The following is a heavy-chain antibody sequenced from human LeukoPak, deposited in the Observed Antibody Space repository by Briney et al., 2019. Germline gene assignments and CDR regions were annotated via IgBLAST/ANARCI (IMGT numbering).Heavy chain of an antibody. Sequence: ASVKVSCKASGYTFTDYYMHWVRQAPGQGLEWMGWMNPNSGGTNYAQKFQGRVTMTRDTSISTAYMELSRLRSDDTAVYYCARRRVGPSWNQYYFDYWGQGTLVTVSS. V-gene: IGHV1-2*02. CDR2: MNPNSGGT. CDR3: ARRRVGPSWNQYYFDY. J-gene: IGHJ4*02. D-gene: IGHD1-1*01. CDR1: GYTFTDYY.